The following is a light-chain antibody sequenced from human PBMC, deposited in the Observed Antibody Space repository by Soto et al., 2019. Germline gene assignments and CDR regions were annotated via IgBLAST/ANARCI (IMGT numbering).Light chain of an antibody. Sequence: EIVLTQSPATLSLSPGDRATLSCRASQSVDAYLAWYQQRPGQAPRLLMFDASNRATGTPTRFSGRGSGTDFTLTISSLEPEDFAVYYCQQHTSGSPTFGQGTKVEIK. CDR2: DAS. J-gene: IGKJ1*01. V-gene: IGKV3-11*01. CDR3: QQHTSGSPT. CDR1: QSVDAY.